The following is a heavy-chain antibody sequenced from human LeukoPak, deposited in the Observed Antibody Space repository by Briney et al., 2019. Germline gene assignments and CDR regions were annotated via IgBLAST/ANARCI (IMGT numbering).Heavy chain of an antibody. CDR2: ISGSGGST. Sequence: YPGGSLRLSCAASGFTFSSYAMSWVRQAPGKGLEWVSAISGSGGSTYYADSAKGRFTISRDNSKNTLYLQMNSLRAEDTAVYYCALLPEWELHEAFDIWGQGTMVTVSS. D-gene: IGHD1-26*01. CDR1: GFTFSSYA. V-gene: IGHV3-23*01. J-gene: IGHJ3*02. CDR3: ALLPEWELHEAFDI.